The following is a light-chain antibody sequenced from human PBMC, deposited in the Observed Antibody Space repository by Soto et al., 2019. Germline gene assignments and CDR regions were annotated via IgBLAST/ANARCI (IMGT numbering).Light chain of an antibody. CDR1: KSVSSSY. Sequence: EIVLTQSPGPLSLSPGERATLPCRASKSVSSSYLARNQQKPGQAPTLLIYVASSRDTGLPDRFSGSGSGTDFTLTISRLEPEDFAVYYCQQYGSSPRTFGQGTKVEIK. CDR3: QQYGSSPRT. J-gene: IGKJ1*01. CDR2: VAS. V-gene: IGKV3-20*01.